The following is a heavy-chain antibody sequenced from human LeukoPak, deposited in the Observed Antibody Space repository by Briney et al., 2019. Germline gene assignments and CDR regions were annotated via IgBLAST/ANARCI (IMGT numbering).Heavy chain of an antibody. CDR2: INQDGSEK. D-gene: IGHD5-24*01. CDR1: GFTFDDYW. Sequence: GGSLRLSCGASGFTFDDYWMSWVRQAPGQGLEWVANINQDGSEKYYLDSAKGRFTISRDNARNSLYLQVNSLRAEDTAVYYCARVGSPSVTIAERLYYFDYWGHGTPVTVSS. J-gene: IGHJ4*01. CDR3: ARVGSPSVTIAERLYYFDY. V-gene: IGHV3-7*01.